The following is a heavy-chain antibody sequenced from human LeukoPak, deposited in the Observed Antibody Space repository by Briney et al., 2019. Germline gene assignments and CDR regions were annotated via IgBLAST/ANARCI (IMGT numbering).Heavy chain of an antibody. CDR3: ARDQGEDYFDY. V-gene: IGHV4-59*01. J-gene: IGHJ4*02. Sequence: PSETLSLTCTVSGGSISSYYWSWIRQPPGKGLEWIGYIYYSGSTNYNPSLKSRVTISVDTSKNQSSLKLSSVTAADTAVYYCARDQGEDYFDYWGQGTLVTVSS. CDR1: GGSISSYY. D-gene: IGHD3-10*01. CDR2: IYYSGST.